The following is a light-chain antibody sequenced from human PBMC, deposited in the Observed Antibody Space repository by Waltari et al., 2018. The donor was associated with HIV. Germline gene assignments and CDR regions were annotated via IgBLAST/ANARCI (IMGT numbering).Light chain of an antibody. CDR3: SSYTTSGSVL. CDR2: EVT. V-gene: IGLV2-14*03. Sequence: QSALTQPASVSGSPRPSVTISCTGTTSDFVRYNSASWYQQHPGNVPKVIIYEVTSRPSGVPHRFSGSRSGNTASLTISGLQAEDEAVYYCSSYTTSGSVLFGGGTNLTVL. J-gene: IGLJ2*01. CDR1: TSDFVRYNS.